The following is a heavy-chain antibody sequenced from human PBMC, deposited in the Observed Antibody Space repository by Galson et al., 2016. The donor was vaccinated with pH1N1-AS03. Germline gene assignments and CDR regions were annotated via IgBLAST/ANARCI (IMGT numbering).Heavy chain of an antibody. CDR3: ARVVGFGDSTPAGYYLDV. CDR2: VNPRNGKT. V-gene: IGHV1-8*01. D-gene: IGHD3-10*01. Sequence: SVKVSCKAFGYIFSGFDINWVREAPGQGLQWVAYVNPRNGKTGSADRFQGRITITRDPSINTAYMEVTRLTSEDTAIYYCARVVGFGDSTPAGYYLDVWGKGTTVTVS. J-gene: IGHJ6*03. CDR1: GYIFSGFD.